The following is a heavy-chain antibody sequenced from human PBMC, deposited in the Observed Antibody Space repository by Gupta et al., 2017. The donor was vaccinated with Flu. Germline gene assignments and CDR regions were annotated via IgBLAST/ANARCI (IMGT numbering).Heavy chain of an antibody. D-gene: IGHD1-20*01. CDR1: FGTFG. CDR3: ARETFLTRDGHNVDAFDI. J-gene: IGHJ3*02. CDR2: IWYDGSND. Sequence: FGTFGMHWVRQAPGKGLEWVGIIWYDGSNDYYGDSVKGRFTISRDNSKNTLFLQMNSLRAEDTAVYYCARETFLTRDGHNVDAFDIWGQGTMVTVSS. V-gene: IGHV3-33*01.